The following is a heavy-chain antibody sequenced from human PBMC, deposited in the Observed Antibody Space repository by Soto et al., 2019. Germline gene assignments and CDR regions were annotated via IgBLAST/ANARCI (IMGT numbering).Heavy chain of an antibody. J-gene: IGHJ4*02. V-gene: IGHV1-69*02. CDR1: GGTFSSYT. Sequence: ASVKVSCKASGGTFSSYTISWVRQAPGQGLEWMGRIIPILGIANYAQKFQGRVTITADKSTSTAYMELSSLRSEDTAVYYCARGVNTTIVLRYFDWSLDYWGQGTLVTVSS. CDR2: IIPILGIA. CDR3: ARGVNTTIVLRYFDWSLDY. D-gene: IGHD3-9*01.